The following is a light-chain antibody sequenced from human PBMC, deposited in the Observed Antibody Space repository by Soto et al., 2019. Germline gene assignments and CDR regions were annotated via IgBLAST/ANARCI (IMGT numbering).Light chain of an antibody. V-gene: IGKV3-20*01. Sequence: EIVLTQSPGSLSLSPDERATLSCRSSQSVSNNYLAWYQQKPGQAPRLLIYGASNRATGIPDRFSGSGSGTDFTLTISRLEPEDFAVYYCQQYGSSPRTFGQGTKVDIK. CDR2: GAS. CDR1: QSVSNNY. CDR3: QQYGSSPRT. J-gene: IGKJ1*01.